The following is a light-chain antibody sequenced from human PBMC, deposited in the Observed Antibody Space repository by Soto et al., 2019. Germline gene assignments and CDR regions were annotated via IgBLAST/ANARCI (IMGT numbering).Light chain of an antibody. J-gene: IGKJ1*01. Sequence: DIQMAQFPAFLSASVGDRVTVTCRASQSISTYLNWYQEKPGKDHKIMIYAASRLQSGVTSRFSGSGSGTDFTLTISSMQPEEFATYYCQKSYSTQWTGGQGTKVDIK. CDR1: QSISTY. V-gene: IGKV1-39*01. CDR3: QKSYSTQWT. CDR2: AAS.